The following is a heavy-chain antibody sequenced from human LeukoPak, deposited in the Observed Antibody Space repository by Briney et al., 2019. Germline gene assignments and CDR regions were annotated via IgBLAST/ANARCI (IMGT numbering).Heavy chain of an antibody. Sequence: SETLSLTCTVSGGSISSYYWSWIRQPPGKGLEWIGYIYYSGSTNYNPSLKSRVTISVDTSKNQFSLKLSSVTAADTAVYYCARQDHMLTTPYFDYWGQGTLVTVSS. D-gene: IGHD3-9*01. CDR1: GGSISSYY. J-gene: IGHJ4*02. CDR3: ARQDHMLTTPYFDY. V-gene: IGHV4-59*08. CDR2: IYYSGST.